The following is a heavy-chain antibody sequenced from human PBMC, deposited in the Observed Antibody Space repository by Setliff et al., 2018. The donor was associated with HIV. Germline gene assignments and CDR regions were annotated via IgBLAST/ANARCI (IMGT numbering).Heavy chain of an antibody. CDR3: ARPMVRGVISSFDAFDI. J-gene: IGHJ3*02. CDR1: GFTFSNYI. Sequence: TGGSLRLSCAVSGFTFSNYIMDWIRQAPGRGLEWVSTITDSGAGTFYPDSVRGRFTISRDNAKNTLYLQMNSLRAEDTAVYYCARPMVRGVISSFDAFDIWGQGTMVTVSS. D-gene: IGHD3-10*01. V-gene: IGHV3-23*01. CDR2: ITDSGAGT.